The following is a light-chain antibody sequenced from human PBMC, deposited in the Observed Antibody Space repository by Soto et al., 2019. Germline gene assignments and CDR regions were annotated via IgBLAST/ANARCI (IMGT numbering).Light chain of an antibody. Sequence: QSALTQPASVSGSPGQSITISCTGTSSDVGSYNLVSWYQQHPGKAPKLLIYEGSKRPSGVASRFSGSKSGNTASLTISGLQAEDEADYYCCSYAGSSTHVVFGGGTKVTVL. J-gene: IGLJ2*01. CDR2: EGS. CDR1: SSDVGSYNL. V-gene: IGLV2-23*01. CDR3: CSYAGSSTHVV.